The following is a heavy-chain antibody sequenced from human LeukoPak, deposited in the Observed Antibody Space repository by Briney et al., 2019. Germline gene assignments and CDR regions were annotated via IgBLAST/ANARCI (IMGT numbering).Heavy chain of an antibody. CDR2: ISYDGSNK. J-gene: IGHJ4*02. Sequence: GGSLRLSCAASGFTFSSYGMHWVRQAPDKGLEWVAVISYDGSNKYYADSVKGRFTISRDNSKNTLYLQMSSLRDEDTAVYYCARDRYGDYVSDYWGQGTLVTVSS. V-gene: IGHV3-30*03. D-gene: IGHD4-17*01. CDR3: ARDRYGDYVSDY. CDR1: GFTFSSYG.